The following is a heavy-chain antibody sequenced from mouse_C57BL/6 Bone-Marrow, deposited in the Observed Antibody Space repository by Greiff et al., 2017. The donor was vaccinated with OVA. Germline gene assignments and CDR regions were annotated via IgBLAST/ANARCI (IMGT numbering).Heavy chain of an antibody. CDR3: ARERDDYDPAWFAY. J-gene: IGHJ3*01. CDR2: IWSGGST. CDR1: GFSLTSYG. D-gene: IGHD2-4*01. Sequence: VMLVESGPGLVQPSQSLSITCTVSGFSLTSYGVHWVRQSPGKGLEWLGVIWSGGSTDYNAAFISRLSISKDNSKSQVFFEINSLQADDTAIYYCARERDDYDPAWFAYWGQGTLVTVSA. V-gene: IGHV2-2*01.